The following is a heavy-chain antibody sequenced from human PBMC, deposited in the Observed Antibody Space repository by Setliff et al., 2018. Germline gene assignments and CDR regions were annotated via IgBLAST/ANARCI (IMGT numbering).Heavy chain of an antibody. V-gene: IGHV4-4*07. Sequence: PSETLSLTCTVSGGSISTYYWSWIRRPAGKGLEWIGRFFVSGSTNYNPSLKSRVTMSVDTSKNQFSLKLTSVTAADTAMYYCARDTSSDWAAWFDPWSQGILVTVSS. CDR3: ARDTSSDWAAWFDP. J-gene: IGHJ5*02. CDR1: GGSISTYY. D-gene: IGHD6-19*01. CDR2: FFVSGST.